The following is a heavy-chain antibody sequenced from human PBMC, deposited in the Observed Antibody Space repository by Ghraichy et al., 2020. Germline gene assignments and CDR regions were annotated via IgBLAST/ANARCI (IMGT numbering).Heavy chain of an antibody. D-gene: IGHD3-10*01. Sequence: GGSLRLSCAASGFTVSSNYMSWVRQAPGKGLEWVSVIYSGGSTYHADSVKGRFTISRDNSKNTLYLQMNSLGAEDTAVYYCARDRWFGEPQDAFDIWGQGTMVTVYS. J-gene: IGHJ3*02. CDR3: ARDRWFGEPQDAFDI. V-gene: IGHV3-66*02. CDR2: IYSGGST. CDR1: GFTVSSNY.